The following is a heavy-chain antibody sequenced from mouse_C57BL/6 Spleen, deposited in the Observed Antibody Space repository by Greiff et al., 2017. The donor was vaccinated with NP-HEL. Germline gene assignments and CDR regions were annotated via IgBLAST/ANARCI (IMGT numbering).Heavy chain of an antibody. CDR3: ARDGGDYYFDY. CDR1: GYTFTSYW. D-gene: IGHD3-3*01. V-gene: IGHV1-64*01. CDR2: IHPNSGST. J-gene: IGHJ2*01. Sequence: QVQLQQPGAELVKPGASVKLSCKASGYTFTSYWMHWVKQRPGQGLEWIGMIHPNSGSTNYNEKFKSKATLTVDKSSSTAYMQLSSLTSEDSAVYYCARDGGDYYFDYWGQGTTLTVSS.